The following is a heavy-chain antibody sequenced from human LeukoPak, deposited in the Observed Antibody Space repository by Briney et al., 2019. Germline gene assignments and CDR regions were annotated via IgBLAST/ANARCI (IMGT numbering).Heavy chain of an antibody. CDR2: ISSGNGSI. Sequence: GGSLRLSGAASGFTFSSFSMIWVRQAPGKGLEWLSYISSGNGSIYYADSVKGRFTISRDNAKNSLYLQMNSRRAEDTAVYYCARKRESSSSWYGGLAYWGQGTLVTVSS. CDR1: GFTFSSFS. CDR3: ARKRESSSSWYGGLAY. D-gene: IGHD6-13*01. J-gene: IGHJ4*02. V-gene: IGHV3-48*01.